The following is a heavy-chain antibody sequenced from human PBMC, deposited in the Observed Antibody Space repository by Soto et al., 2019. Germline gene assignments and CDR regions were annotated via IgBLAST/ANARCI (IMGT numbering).Heavy chain of an antibody. CDR3: ARVPAAKGPYYYYMDV. V-gene: IGHV3-48*01. Sequence: EVQLVESGGGLVQPGGSLRLSCAASGFTFSSYSMNWVRQAPGKGLEWVSYISSSSSTIYYADSVKGRFTISRDNAKNSLYLQMNSLRAEDTAVYYCARVPAAKGPYYYYMDVWGKGTTVTVSS. CDR2: ISSSSSTI. J-gene: IGHJ6*03. CDR1: GFTFSSYS. D-gene: IGHD2-2*01.